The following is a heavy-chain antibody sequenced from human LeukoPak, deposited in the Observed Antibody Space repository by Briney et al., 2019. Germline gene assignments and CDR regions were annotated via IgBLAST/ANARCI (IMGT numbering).Heavy chain of an antibody. CDR2: ISYAGSNE. Sequence: GGSLRLSCAASGFTFSSYTMNWVRQVPGKGLEWVAVISYAGSNEHYADSVKGRFTISRDNSKNTLFLQMNSLRAEDTAVYYCAELGITMIGGVWGKGTTVTISS. J-gene: IGHJ6*04. CDR3: AELGITMIGGV. CDR1: GFTFSSYT. D-gene: IGHD3-10*02. V-gene: IGHV3-30*04.